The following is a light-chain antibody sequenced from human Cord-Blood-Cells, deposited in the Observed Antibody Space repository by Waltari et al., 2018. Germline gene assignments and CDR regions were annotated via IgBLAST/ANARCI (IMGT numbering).Light chain of an antibody. CDR2: KDS. V-gene: IGLV3-27*01. CDR1: VLAKKY. Sequence: SYELTQPSSVSVSPGQTARITCSGDVLAKKYARWFQQKPGQAPVLGIYKDSERPSGIPERFSGSSSGTTVTLTISGAQVEDEADYYCYSAADNNVVFGGRTKLTVL. CDR3: YSAADNNVV. J-gene: IGLJ2*01.